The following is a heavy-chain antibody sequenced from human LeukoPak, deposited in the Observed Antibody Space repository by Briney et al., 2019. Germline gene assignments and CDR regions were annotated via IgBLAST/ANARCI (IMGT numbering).Heavy chain of an antibody. D-gene: IGHD3-22*01. CDR2: ISSSGSTI. V-gene: IGHV3-48*03. CDR3: AREEDYDGSGSYGPFDY. Sequence: GGSLRLSCVASGFPFSNYEMNWVRQAPGEGLECGSYISSSGSTIYYADPVKGRFTISRDNAKNSLSPQMNSLRAEDTAVYYCAREEDYDGSGSYGPFDYWGQGTLVTVSS. CDR1: GFPFSNYE. J-gene: IGHJ4*02.